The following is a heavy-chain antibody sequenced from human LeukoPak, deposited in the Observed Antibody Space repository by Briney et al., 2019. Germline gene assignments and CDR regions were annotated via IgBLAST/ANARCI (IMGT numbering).Heavy chain of an antibody. CDR3: ARAGGSGSPGYFDY. CDR2: IFYSGDT. Sequence: PSETLSLTCTVSAASIRSHSWSWIRQPPGKGLEWIGYIFYSGDTNYNPSLKSRVTISVDTSQNQFSLRLSSVTAADTAVYYCARAGGSGSPGYFDYWGQGTLVTVSS. D-gene: IGHD3-10*01. CDR1: AASIRSHS. J-gene: IGHJ4*02. V-gene: IGHV4-59*11.